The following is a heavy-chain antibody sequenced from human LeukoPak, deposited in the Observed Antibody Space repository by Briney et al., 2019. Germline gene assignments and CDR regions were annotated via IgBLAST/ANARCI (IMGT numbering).Heavy chain of an antibody. D-gene: IGHD1-26*01. CDR3: AREQGGSGTYGVDY. CDR2: INPGSGGT. Sequence: ASVKVSCKVSGYTLTELSIHWVRQAPGQGLEWMGRINPGSGGTNYAQKFQGRVAMTRDTSISTAYMELSRLRSDDTAVYYCAREQGGSGTYGVDYWAREPWSPSP. J-gene: IGHJ4*02. V-gene: IGHV1-2*06. CDR1: GYTLTELS.